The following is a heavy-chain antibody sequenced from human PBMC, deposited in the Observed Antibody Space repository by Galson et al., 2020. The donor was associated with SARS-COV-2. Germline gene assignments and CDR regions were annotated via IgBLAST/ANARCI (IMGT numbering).Heavy chain of an antibody. D-gene: IGHD6-13*01. Sequence: GESLKISCKGSGYSFTSYWIGWVRQMPGKGLEWMGIIYPGDSDTRYSQSFQGQVTISADKSISTAYLQWSSLKASDTAMYYCARLSSWYSYWYYYGMDVWGQGTTVTVSS. CDR3: ARLSSWYSYWYYYGMDV. J-gene: IGHJ6*02. CDR1: GYSFTSYW. V-gene: IGHV5-51*01. CDR2: IYPGDSDT.